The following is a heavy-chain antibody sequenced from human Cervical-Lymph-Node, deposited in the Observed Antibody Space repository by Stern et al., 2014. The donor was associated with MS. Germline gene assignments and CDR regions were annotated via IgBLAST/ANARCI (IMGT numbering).Heavy chain of an antibody. Sequence: EVQVVESGAEVKKPGESLKISCKVSGYSFTIYYIAWVRQMPGKGLEWMGVIYPYDSDTTYSPSFQGQVTISADKSITTAYLQWSSLRASDTAMYYCARHVQGFDYWGQGTLVTVSS. J-gene: IGHJ4*02. CDR3: ARHVQGFDY. V-gene: IGHV5-51*01. CDR2: IYPYDSDT. CDR1: GYSFTIYY.